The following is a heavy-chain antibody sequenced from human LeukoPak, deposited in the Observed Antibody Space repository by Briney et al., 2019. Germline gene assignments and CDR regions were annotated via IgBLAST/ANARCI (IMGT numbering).Heavy chain of an antibody. J-gene: IGHJ6*02. V-gene: IGHV4-59*08. CDR1: GGSISSYY. D-gene: IGHD3-3*01. CDR2: IYSSGST. CDR3: ARLRDFGVITAYYYAMDV. Sequence: PSETLSLTCTVSGGSISSYYWSWIRQPPGKGLEWIGYIYSSGSTNYNPSLKSRVTISLDTSKSQFSLKLSSVTAADTAVYYCARLRDFGVITAYYYAMDVWGQGTTVTVSS.